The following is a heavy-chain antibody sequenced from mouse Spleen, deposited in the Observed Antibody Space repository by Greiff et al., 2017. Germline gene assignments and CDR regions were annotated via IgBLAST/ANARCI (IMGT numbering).Heavy chain of an antibody. D-gene: IGHD2-4*01. CDR2: INYDGSST. J-gene: IGHJ3*01. CDR3: ARVGDYDAWFAY. CDR1: GFTFSDYY. Sequence: EVMLVESEGGLVQPGSSMKLSCTASGFTFSDYYMAWVRQVPEKGLEWVANINYDGSSTYYLDSLKSRFIISRDNAKNILYLQMSSLKSEDTATYYCARVGDYDAWFAYWGQGTLVTVSA. V-gene: IGHV5-16*01.